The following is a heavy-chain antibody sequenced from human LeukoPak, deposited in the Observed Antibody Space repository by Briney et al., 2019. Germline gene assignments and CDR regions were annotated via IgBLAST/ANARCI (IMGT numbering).Heavy chain of an antibody. CDR3: ARVRVVAATSRWFDP. D-gene: IGHD2-15*01. CDR2: ISGSGGNT. J-gene: IGHJ5*02. V-gene: IGHV3-23*01. CDR1: GFTFSTYA. Sequence: GGSLRLSCAASGFTFSTYAMSWVRQAPGKGLEWVSAISGSGGNTYYADSVKGRFTISRDSSKNTLYLQMNSLRAEDTAVYYCARVRVVAATSRWFDPWGQGTLVTVSP.